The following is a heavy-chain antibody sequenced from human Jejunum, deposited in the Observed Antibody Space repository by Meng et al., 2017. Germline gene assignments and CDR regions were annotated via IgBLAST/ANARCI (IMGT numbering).Heavy chain of an antibody. CDR3: ARERWEDYESRGFDS. CDR2: IHYIGSA. D-gene: IGHD3-22*01. Sequence: QVQLQESGPGRGKRAQTLSRTCTGSGGSISSDDYYWSWLRQPPGKGLEGIGYIHYIGSAFYHPALKSRATVSVDTSKNQFSLELKSVTAADTALYYCARERWEDYESRGFDSWGQGTLVTVSS. CDR1: GGSISSDDYY. J-gene: IGHJ4*02. V-gene: IGHV4-30-4*01.